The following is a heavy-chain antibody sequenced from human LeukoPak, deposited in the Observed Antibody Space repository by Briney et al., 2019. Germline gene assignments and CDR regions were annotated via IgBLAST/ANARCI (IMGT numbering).Heavy chain of an antibody. CDR3: ARRCYYDSSGYYPLYDY. V-gene: IGHV2-70*11. J-gene: IGHJ4*02. CDR2: IDWDDDK. CDR1: GFSLSTHGMC. D-gene: IGHD3-22*01. Sequence: SGPTLVNPTQTLTLTCTFSGFSLSTHGMCVSWIRQPPGKALEWLARIDWDDDKYYRSSLKTRLTVSKDTPKNQVVLTMTNMDPVDTATYYCARRCYYDSSGYYPLYDYWGQGTLVTVSS.